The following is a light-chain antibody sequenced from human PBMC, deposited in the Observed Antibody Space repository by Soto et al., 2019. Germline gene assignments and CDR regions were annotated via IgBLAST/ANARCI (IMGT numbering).Light chain of an antibody. CDR1: QSVSSSH. CDR2: AAS. Sequence: EIVLTQSPGTLSLSPGERSTLSCRASQSVSSSHLAWYQDKHGQAPRXXIYAASSRATGSPDRFSGGGSGTDFTITISRLEPEDFAVYYCQQYGYSPITFGQGTKVDIK. V-gene: IGKV3-20*01. J-gene: IGKJ1*01. CDR3: QQYGYSPIT.